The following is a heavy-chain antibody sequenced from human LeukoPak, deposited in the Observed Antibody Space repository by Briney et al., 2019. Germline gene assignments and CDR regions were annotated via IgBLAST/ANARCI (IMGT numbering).Heavy chain of an antibody. CDR3: ARVSRGWGSGTLADAFDI. CDR1: GFTFSSYG. Sequence: GGCLRLSCAASGFTFSSYGIHWVRQAPGKGLEWVANIKQDGSEKYYVDSVKGRFTISRDNAKNSLYLQMNSLRAEDTAVYYCARVSRGWGSGTLADAFDIWGQGTMVTVSS. D-gene: IGHD3-10*01. CDR2: IKQDGSEK. J-gene: IGHJ3*02. V-gene: IGHV3-7*01.